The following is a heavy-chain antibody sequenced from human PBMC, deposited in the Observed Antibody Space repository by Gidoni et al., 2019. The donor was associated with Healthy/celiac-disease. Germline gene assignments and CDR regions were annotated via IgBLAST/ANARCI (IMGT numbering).Heavy chain of an antibody. CDR2: IYYSGST. D-gene: IGHD3-22*01. CDR3: ARDRRDYDSSGYYLRENSWFDP. J-gene: IGHJ5*02. V-gene: IGHV4-39*07. Sequence: QLQLQESGPGLVKPSETLSLTCTVSGGSISSSRYYWVWIRQPPGKGLEWIGSIYYSGSTYYNPSLKSRVTISVDTSKNQFSLKLSSVTAADTAVYYCARDRRDYDSSGYYLRENSWFDPWGQGTLVTVSS. CDR1: GGSISSSRYY.